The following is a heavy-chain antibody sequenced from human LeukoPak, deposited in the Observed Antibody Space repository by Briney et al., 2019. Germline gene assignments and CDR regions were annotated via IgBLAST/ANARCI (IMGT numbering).Heavy chain of an antibody. V-gene: IGHV4-61*02. D-gene: IGHD1-26*01. CDR3: AGAKPNLRVGATLFVAFDI. CDR2: IYTSGST. J-gene: IGHJ3*02. Sequence: PSETLSLTCTVSGGSISSGSYYWSWIRQPAGKGLEWIGRIYTSGSTNYNPSLKSRVTISVDTSKNQFSLKLSSVTAADTAVYYCAGAKPNLRVGATLFVAFDIWGQGTMVTVSS. CDR1: GGSISSGSYY.